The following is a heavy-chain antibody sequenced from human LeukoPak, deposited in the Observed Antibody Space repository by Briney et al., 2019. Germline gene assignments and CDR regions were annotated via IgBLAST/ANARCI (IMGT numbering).Heavy chain of an antibody. D-gene: IGHD5-24*01. CDR1: GYTFTSYY. J-gene: IGHJ3*02. Sequence: APVKVSCKASGYTFTSYYMHWVRQAPGQGLEWMGIINPSGGSTSYAQKFQGRVTMTRDTSTSTVYMELSSLRSEDTAVYYCARGQNRDGYNEMDAFDIWGQGTMVTVSS. CDR2: INPSGGST. V-gene: IGHV1-46*01. CDR3: ARGQNRDGYNEMDAFDI.